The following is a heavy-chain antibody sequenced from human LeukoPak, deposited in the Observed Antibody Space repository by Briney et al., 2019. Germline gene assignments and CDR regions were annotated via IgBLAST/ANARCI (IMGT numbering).Heavy chain of an antibody. CDR2: IDPSDSYT. J-gene: IGHJ4*02. CDR3: ATQWSLYGSGSYYHSPDY. D-gene: IGHD3-10*01. Sequence: GESLKISCKGAGYSFTSYWISWVRQMPGKGLEWMGRIDPSDSYTNYSPSFQGHVTISADKSISTAYLQWSSLKASDTAMNYCATQWSLYGSGSYYHSPDYWGQGTLVTVSS. CDR1: GYSFTSYW. V-gene: IGHV5-10-1*01.